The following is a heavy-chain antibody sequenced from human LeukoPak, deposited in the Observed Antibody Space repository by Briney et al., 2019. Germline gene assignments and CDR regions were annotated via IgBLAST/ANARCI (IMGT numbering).Heavy chain of an antibody. D-gene: IGHD3-22*01. CDR2: IDPSDSYA. V-gene: IGHV5-10-1*01. CDR1: GYSFTSYW. J-gene: IGHJ4*02. Sequence: GESLKISFKGSGYSFTSYWISWVRQMPGKGLEWMGRIDPSDSYANYSPSFQGHVTISADKSISTAYLQWSSLKASDTAMYYCARVYYDSSGLDDYWGQGTLVTVSS. CDR3: ARVYYDSSGLDDY.